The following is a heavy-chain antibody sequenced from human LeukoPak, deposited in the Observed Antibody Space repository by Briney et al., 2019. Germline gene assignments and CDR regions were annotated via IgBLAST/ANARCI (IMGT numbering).Heavy chain of an antibody. Sequence: VASVKVSCKASGYTFTSYGINWVRQAPGQGLEWMGWISACNGDTNYAQNLQGRVTMTTDTSTNTAYMELSSLRSEDTAVYYCATWELTDYYYYGMDVWGQGTTVTVSS. CDR2: ISACNGDT. J-gene: IGHJ6*02. D-gene: IGHD1-26*01. CDR1: GYTFTSYG. V-gene: IGHV1-18*01. CDR3: ATWELTDYYYYGMDV.